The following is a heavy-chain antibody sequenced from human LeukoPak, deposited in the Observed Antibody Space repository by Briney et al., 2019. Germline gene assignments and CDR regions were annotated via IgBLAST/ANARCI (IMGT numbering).Heavy chain of an antibody. J-gene: IGHJ4*02. CDR1: GFTFSSYE. CDR3: TTYGSGRKFDY. Sequence: PGGSLRLSCAASGFTFSSYEMNWVRQIPGKGLEWVGRIVSKTDGGTTDYAAPVKGRFTISRDDSTNTLYLQMNSLKSEDTAVYYCTTYGSGRKFDYWGQGILVTVSS. D-gene: IGHD3-10*01. V-gene: IGHV3-15*04. CDR2: IVSKTDGGTT.